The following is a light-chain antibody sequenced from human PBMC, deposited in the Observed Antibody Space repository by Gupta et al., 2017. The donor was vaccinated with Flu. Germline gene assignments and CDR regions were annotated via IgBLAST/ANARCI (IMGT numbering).Light chain of an antibody. CDR3: QQCYLGPLT. J-gene: IGKJ4*01. Sequence: GDRVTSNCRASKSISSKLKWYQQQPGKAPNLLLYGASTLQGGVLSRLSGGGSGRDFTLIISSLLPADFATYYCQQCYLGPLTFGGGTRVEIK. CDR1: KSISSK. V-gene: IGKV1-39*01. CDR2: GAS.